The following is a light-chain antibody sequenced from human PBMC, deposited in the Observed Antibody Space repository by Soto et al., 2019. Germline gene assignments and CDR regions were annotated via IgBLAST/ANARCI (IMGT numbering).Light chain of an antibody. V-gene: IGKV2-28*01. Sequence: DIVMTQSPLSLPVTPGEPASISCRSSQSLLHSNGYTYLDWYLQKPGQSPQLLIYWGSNRASGVPDRFSGSGSGTDFTLKISRVXAXDVGVYYCMQALQTPLTFGPGTKVDIK. CDR2: WGS. CDR1: QSLLHSNGYTY. J-gene: IGKJ3*01. CDR3: MQALQTPLT.